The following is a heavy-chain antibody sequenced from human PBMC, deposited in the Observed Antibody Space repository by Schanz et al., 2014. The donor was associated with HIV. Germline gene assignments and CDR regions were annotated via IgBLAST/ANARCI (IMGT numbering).Heavy chain of an antibody. CDR3: ARENWDVAIGYS. CDR1: GFTFNNYA. D-gene: IGHD1-1*01. CDR2: IWYDGSKT. J-gene: IGHJ5*02. Sequence: VQLLEFGGGLVRPGESLRLSCLASGFTFNNYAMSWVRQAPGKGLEWVSYIWYDGSKTYYVDSVKGRFTISRDNSKNTVYLQMNSLRGEDTAVYYCARENWDVAIGYSWGQGVLVIVSA. V-gene: IGHV3-30*02.